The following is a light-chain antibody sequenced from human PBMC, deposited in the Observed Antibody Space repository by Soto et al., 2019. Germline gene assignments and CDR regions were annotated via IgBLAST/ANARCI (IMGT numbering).Light chain of an antibody. V-gene: IGKV1-39*01. J-gene: IGKJ5*01. CDR3: QQTYTTPL. CDR2: AAS. CDR1: QTVDVY. Sequence: DIPMTQSPSSLSTSVGDRVTITCRASQTVDVYLHWYQKKEGKAPKLLIYAASSLQSGVPSRFSGSGSGKNFTLTSSGLQPEDFATYYCQQTYTTPLFGQGTRLDLK.